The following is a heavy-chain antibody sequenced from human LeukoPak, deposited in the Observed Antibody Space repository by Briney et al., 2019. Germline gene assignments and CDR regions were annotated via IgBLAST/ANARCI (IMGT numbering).Heavy chain of an antibody. Sequence: SETLSLTCTVSGGSISSYYWSWIRQPPGKGLEWIGYIYYSGSTNYNPSLKSRVTISVDTSKNQFSLKLSSVTAADSAVYYCARDRGGYSSSGFDHWGQGTLVTVSS. D-gene: IGHD6-6*01. J-gene: IGHJ5*02. CDR2: IYYSGST. CDR1: GGSISSYY. V-gene: IGHV4-59*01. CDR3: ARDRGGYSSSGFDH.